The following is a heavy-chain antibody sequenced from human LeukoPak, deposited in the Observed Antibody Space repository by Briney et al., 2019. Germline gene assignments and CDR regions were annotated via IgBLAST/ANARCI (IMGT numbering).Heavy chain of an antibody. V-gene: IGHV3-53*01. CDR2: IYSGGST. J-gene: IGHJ4*02. Sequence: GGSLRLSCAVSGFTVSSNYMSWVRQAPGKGLEWVSVIYSGGSTYYADPVKGRFTISRDNSKNTLYLQMNSLRAEDTAVYYCAREGQSSGYYFGFDYWGQGTLVTVSS. D-gene: IGHD3-22*01. CDR1: GFTVSSNY. CDR3: AREGQSSGYYFGFDY.